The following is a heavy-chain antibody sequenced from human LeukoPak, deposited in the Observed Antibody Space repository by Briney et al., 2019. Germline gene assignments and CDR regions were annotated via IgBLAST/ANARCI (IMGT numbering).Heavy chain of an antibody. D-gene: IGHD6-13*01. CDR1: GFTFSSYW. J-gene: IGHJ4*02. Sequence: GGSLRLSCAASGFTFSSYWMHWVRQAPGKGLVWVSRINSDGSSTSYADSVEGRFTISRDNAKNTLYLQMNSLRAEDTAVYYCARVAYSSSWYWGFDYWGQGTLVTVSS. CDR3: ARVAYSSSWYWGFDY. CDR2: INSDGSST. V-gene: IGHV3-74*01.